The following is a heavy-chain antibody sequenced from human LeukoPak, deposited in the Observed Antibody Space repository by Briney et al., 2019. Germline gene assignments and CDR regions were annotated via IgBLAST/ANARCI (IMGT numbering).Heavy chain of an antibody. D-gene: IGHD3-22*01. Sequence: GASVKVSCKASGYTFTGYYMHWVRQAPGQGLEWMGWINPNSGGTNYAQKFQGRVTMTRDTSISTAYMELSRLRSDDTAVYYCATLWYYYDSSSYDYWGQGTLVTVSS. CDR2: INPNSGGT. CDR1: GYTFTGYY. CDR3: ATLWYYYDSSSYDY. J-gene: IGHJ4*02. V-gene: IGHV1-2*02.